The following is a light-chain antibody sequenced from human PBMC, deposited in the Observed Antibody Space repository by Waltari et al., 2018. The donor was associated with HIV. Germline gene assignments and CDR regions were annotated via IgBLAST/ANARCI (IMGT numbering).Light chain of an antibody. CDR1: QGVGVS. V-gene: IGKV3-15*01. Sequence: EVVVTQAPAALSVVAGNGGTLSCTTRQGVGVSGAWYRQKPGQCPRLLIYGASTRATGVPVKFGGSGSGPEFNRTIASLQADDSAVYYCQHYDNWSRTFGPGTTGEIK. CDR2: GAS. CDR3: QHYDNWSRT. J-gene: IGKJ1*01.